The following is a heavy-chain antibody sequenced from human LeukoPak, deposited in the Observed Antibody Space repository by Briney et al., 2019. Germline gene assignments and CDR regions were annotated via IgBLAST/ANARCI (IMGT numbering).Heavy chain of an antibody. D-gene: IGHD6-19*01. Sequence: GGSLRLSCAASGFTFRSYAMHWVRQAPGKGLEWEAAISYDGSNKKYADSVKGRFTISRDNSKNTLYLQMNSLRAEDTAVYYCAKLTGYNSGWFGIDSWGQGTLVTVSS. CDR2: ISYDGSNK. J-gene: IGHJ4*02. CDR1: GFTFRSYA. V-gene: IGHV3-30*04. CDR3: AKLTGYNSGWFGIDS.